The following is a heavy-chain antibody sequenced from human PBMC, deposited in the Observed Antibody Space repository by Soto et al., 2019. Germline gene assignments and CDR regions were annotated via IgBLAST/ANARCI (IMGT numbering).Heavy chain of an antibody. V-gene: IGHV5-51*01. CDR2: IDPADSDA. Sequence: GESLKIACKGSGYSFTSYWIGWVRQMPGKGLEWMGIIDPADSDARYSPSFRGQVTMSADRSISTAYLQLSSLKASDTAVYYCARLVTIFGVVISGGMDVWGQGTTVTVS. D-gene: IGHD3-3*01. J-gene: IGHJ6*02. CDR3: ARLVTIFGVVISGGMDV. CDR1: GYSFTSYW.